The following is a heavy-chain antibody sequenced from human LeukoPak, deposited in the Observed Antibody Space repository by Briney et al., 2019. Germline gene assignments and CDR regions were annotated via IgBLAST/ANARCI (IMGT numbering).Heavy chain of an antibody. CDR3: ASGYDDSYGMDV. CDR2: IDPSDSYT. J-gene: IGHJ6*04. Sequence: GESLRISCKGSGYSFTSYWISWVRQMPGKGLEWMGRIDPSDSYTNYSPSFQGHATISADKSISTAYLQWSSLKASDTAMYYCASGYDDSYGMDVWGKGTTVTVSS. V-gene: IGHV5-10-1*01. CDR1: GYSFTSYW. D-gene: IGHD5-12*01.